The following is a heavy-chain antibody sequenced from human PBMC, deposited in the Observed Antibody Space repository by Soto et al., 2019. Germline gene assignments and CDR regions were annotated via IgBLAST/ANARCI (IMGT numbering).Heavy chain of an antibody. J-gene: IGHJ6*03. V-gene: IGHV1-3*01. CDR1: GYTFTSYA. CDR2: INAGNSNT. Sequence: QVQLVQSGAEVKKPGASVKVSCKASGYTFTSYAMHWVRQAPGQRLEWMGWINAGNSNTKYSQKFQGRVTITRDTSASTAYMELSSLRSEDTAVYYCARQGEYYYYYMDVWGKGTTVTVSS. CDR3: ARQGEYYYYYMDV.